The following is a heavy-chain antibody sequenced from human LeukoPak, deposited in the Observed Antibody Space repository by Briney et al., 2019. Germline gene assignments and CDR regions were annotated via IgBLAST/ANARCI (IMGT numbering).Heavy chain of an antibody. CDR1: GGTFSSYA. J-gene: IGHJ4*02. D-gene: IGHD6-13*01. CDR2: IIPIFGTA. CDR3: ARHSSSWRENYFDY. V-gene: IGHV1-69*13. Sequence: ASVKVSCKASGGTFSSYAISWVRQAPGQGLEWMGGIIPIFGTANYAQKFQGRVTITADESTSTAYMELSSLRSEDTTVYYCARHSSSWRENYFDYWGQGTLVTVSS.